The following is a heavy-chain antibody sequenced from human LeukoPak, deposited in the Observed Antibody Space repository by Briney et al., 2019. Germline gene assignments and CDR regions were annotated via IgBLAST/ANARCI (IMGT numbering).Heavy chain of an antibody. V-gene: IGHV4-34*01. CDR3: ARGGCSSTSCYYYYYYMDV. D-gene: IGHD2-2*01. CDR1: GGSFSGYY. Sequence: SETLSLTCAVYGGSFSGYYWSWIRQPPGKGLEWIGEINHSGSTNYNPSLKSRVTISVDTSKNQFSLKLSSVTAADTAVYYCARGGCSSTSCYYYYYYMDVWGKGTTVTVSS. J-gene: IGHJ6*03. CDR2: INHSGST.